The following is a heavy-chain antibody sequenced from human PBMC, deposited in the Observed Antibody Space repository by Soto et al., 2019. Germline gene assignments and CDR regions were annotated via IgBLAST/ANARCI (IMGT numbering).Heavy chain of an antibody. V-gene: IGHV1-69*01. J-gene: IGHJ4*02. Sequence: QVQLVQSGAEVKKPGSSVKVSCKASGGTFSSYAISWVRQAPGQGLEWMGGSIPIFGTANYAQKFQGRVTITADESTSTAYMELSSLRSEDTAVYYCASTGAITMIVVVDQKYYFDYWGQGTLVTVSS. CDR3: ASTGAITMIVVVDQKYYFDY. CDR1: GGTFSSYA. D-gene: IGHD3-22*01. CDR2: SIPIFGTA.